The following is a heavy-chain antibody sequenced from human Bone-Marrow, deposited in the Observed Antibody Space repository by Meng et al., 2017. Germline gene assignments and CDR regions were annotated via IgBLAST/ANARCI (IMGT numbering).Heavy chain of an antibody. J-gene: IGHJ4*02. CDR3: ARDQGGSKRGLDS. CDR2: IDGDGSTT. Sequence: GESLKISCEASGFIFSGYWMHWVRQVPGKGLGWVSRIDGDGSTTKYAEFVKGRFTISRDDAKNTLYLQMNSLRAEDTAVYYCARDQGGSKRGLDSWGQGTLVTVSS. V-gene: IGHV3-74*03. CDR1: GFIFSGYW. D-gene: IGHD1-26*01.